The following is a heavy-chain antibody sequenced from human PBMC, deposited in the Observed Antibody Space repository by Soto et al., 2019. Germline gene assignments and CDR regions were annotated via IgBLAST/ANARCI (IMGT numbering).Heavy chain of an antibody. D-gene: IGHD5-12*01. V-gene: IGHV4-30-4*08. J-gene: IGHJ4*02. Sequence: PSETLSLTCTVSGGSISSGGYYWSWIRQHPGKGLEWIGYIYYTGNTVFNPSLKSRVSISVDTSKNQFSLKLNPVTAADTAVYYCSSLPDGYTSGLDYWGQGTLVTVS. CDR3: SSLPDGYTSGLDY. CDR1: GGSISSGGYY. CDR2: IYYTGNT.